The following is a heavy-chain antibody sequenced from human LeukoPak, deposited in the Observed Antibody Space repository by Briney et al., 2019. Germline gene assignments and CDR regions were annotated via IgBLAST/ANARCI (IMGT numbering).Heavy chain of an antibody. CDR3: ARAHDYGDVFDI. J-gene: IGHJ3*02. CDR1: VGSFSGYY. D-gene: IGHD4-17*01. Sequence: SETLSLTCAVYVGSFSGYYWSWIRQRPGKGLEWIGEINHSGSTNYNPSLKRRVTISVDTSKNQFSLKLSSVTAADTAVYYCARAHDYGDVFDIWGQGTMVAVSS. V-gene: IGHV4-34*01. CDR2: INHSGST.